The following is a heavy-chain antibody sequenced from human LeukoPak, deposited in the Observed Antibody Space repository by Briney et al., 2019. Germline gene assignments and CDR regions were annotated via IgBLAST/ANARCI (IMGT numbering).Heavy chain of an antibody. CDR2: MNPNSGNT. V-gene: IGHV1-8*02. Sequence: ASVKVSCKASGYTFTGYYMHWVRQAPGQGLEWMGWMNPNSGNTGYAQKFQGRVTMTRNTSISTAYMELSSLRSEDTAVYYCARGKDIMDVWGQGTTVTVSS. CDR3: ARGKDIMDV. D-gene: IGHD2-15*01. CDR1: GYTFTGYY. J-gene: IGHJ6*02.